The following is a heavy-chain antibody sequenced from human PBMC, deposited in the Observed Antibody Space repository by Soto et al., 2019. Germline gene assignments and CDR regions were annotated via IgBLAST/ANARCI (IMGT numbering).Heavy chain of an antibody. CDR1: GFTFSSYA. J-gene: IGHJ4*02. Sequence: EVQLLESGGGLVQPGGSLRLSCEASGFTFSSYAMSWVRQAPGKGLEWVSAISGSGGSTYYADSVKGRFTISRDNSKNTLYLQMNSMRAEDTAVYYCAKHPRWGAAADPIDYWGQGTLVTVSS. V-gene: IGHV3-23*01. CDR2: ISGSGGST. CDR3: AKHPRWGAAADPIDY. D-gene: IGHD6-13*01.